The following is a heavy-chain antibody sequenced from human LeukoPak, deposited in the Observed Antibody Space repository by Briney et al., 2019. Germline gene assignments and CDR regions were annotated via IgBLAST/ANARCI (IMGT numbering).Heavy chain of an antibody. V-gene: IGHV3-23*01. Sequence: GGSLRLSCAASGFTFSSYAMSWVRQAPGKGLEWVSAISGSGGSTYYADSVKGWFTISRDNSKNTLYLQMNSLRAEDTAVYYCAKVPTVVVVAATFDYWGQGTQVTVSS. CDR2: ISGSGGST. D-gene: IGHD2-15*01. J-gene: IGHJ4*02. CDR1: GFTFSSYA. CDR3: AKVPTVVVVAATFDY.